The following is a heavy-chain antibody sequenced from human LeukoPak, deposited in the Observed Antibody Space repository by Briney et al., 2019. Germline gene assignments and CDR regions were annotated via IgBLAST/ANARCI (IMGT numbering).Heavy chain of an antibody. J-gene: IGHJ4*02. CDR2: FDPEDGET. D-gene: IGHD3-10*01. V-gene: IGHV1-24*01. Sequence: ASVKVSCKVSGYTLTELSMHWVRQAPGKGLEWMGGFDPEDGETIYAQKFQGRVTMTEDTSTDTAYMELSSLRSEDTAVYYCARDAGSYYGSVLLRGYFDYWGQGTLVTVSS. CDR3: ARDAGSYYGSVLLRGYFDY. CDR1: GYTLTELS.